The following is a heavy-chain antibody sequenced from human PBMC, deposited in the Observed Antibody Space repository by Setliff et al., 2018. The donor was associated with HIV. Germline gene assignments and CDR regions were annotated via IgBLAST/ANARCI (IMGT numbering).Heavy chain of an antibody. CDR1: GFTFSNAW. Sequence: GGSLRLSCAASGFTFSNAWMSWVRQAPGKGLEWVGRIKSKTDGGTTDYAAPVKGKFTISRDDSKNTLYLQMNSLKTEDTAVYYCTTIQKLTTPVDYWGQGTLVTVSS. V-gene: IGHV3-15*01. J-gene: IGHJ4*02. CDR3: TTIQKLTTPVDY. D-gene: IGHD4-17*01. CDR2: IKSKTDGGTT.